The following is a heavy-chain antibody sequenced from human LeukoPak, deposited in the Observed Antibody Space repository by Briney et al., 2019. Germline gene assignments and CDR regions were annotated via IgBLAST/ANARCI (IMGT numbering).Heavy chain of an antibody. CDR1: GGTFSSYA. CDR3: ARLRSLEWSPLDY. V-gene: IGHV1-69*05. D-gene: IGHD3-3*01. CDR2: IIPMFGTA. Sequence: ASVKVSCKASGGTFSSYAISWVRQAPGQGLEWMGGIIPMFGTANHAQKFQGRVTITTDESTSTAYMELSSLRSEDTAVYYCARLRSLEWSPLDYWGQGTLVAVSS. J-gene: IGHJ4*02.